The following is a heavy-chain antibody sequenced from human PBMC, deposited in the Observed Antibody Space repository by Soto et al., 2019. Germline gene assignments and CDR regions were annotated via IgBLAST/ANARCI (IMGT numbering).Heavy chain of an antibody. J-gene: IGHJ4*02. V-gene: IGHV3-11*01. CDR3: ARDGELHLGELSYRYYFDY. CDR1: GFTVSDYY. D-gene: IGHD3-16*02. CDR2: ISSSGSTI. Sequence: QMQLVESGGGLVKHGGSLRLSCAASGFTVSDYYMSWIRQAPGKGLEWVSYISSSGSTIYYADSVKGRFTISRDNAKNSLYLQMNSLRAEDTAVYYCARDGELHLGELSYRYYFDYWGQGTLVTVSS.